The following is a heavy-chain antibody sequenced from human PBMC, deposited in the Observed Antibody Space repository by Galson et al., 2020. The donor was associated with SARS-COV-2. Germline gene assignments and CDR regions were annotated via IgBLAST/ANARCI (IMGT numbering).Heavy chain of an antibody. Sequence: AGSLTLSCEASGFTFSDYYMSWIRQSPGKGLEWVSHTNSSGTTIYYADSVKGRLTLSRDNAKNPLYLQMNSLGAEDTAVYYCARDYDGSGSGTFDRGGQGRMVIVSS. V-gene: IGHV3-11*01. CDR1: GFTFSDYY. D-gene: IGHD3-10*01. CDR3: ARDYDGSGSGTFDR. J-gene: IGHJ3*02. CDR2: TNSSGTTI.